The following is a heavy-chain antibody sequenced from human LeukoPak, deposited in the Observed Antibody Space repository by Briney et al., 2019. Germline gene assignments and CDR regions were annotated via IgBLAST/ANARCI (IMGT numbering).Heavy chain of an antibody. D-gene: IGHD4-23*01. CDR2: IYYSGST. J-gene: IGHJ4*02. CDR3: ARQQDYGGTQSNFDY. V-gene: IGHV4-39*01. CDR1: GGSISSSSYY. Sequence: SETLSLTCTVSGGSISSSSYYWGWIRQPPGKGLEWIGSIYYSGSTYYNPSLKSRVTISVDTSKNQFSLKLSSVTAADTAVYYCARQQDYGGTQSNFDYWGQGTLVTASS.